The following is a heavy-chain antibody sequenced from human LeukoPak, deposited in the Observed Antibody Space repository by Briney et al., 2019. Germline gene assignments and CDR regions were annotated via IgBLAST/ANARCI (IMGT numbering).Heavy chain of an antibody. D-gene: IGHD3-10*01. CDR3: AKDHLKWFGELLGYFDY. V-gene: IGHV3-30*18. Sequence: GGSLRLSCATSGFPFSNAWMSWVRQAPGKGLEWVAVISYDGSNKYYADSVKGRFTISRDNSKNTLYLQMNSLRAEDTAVYYCAKDHLKWFGELLGYFDYWGQGTLVTVSS. CDR2: ISYDGSNK. J-gene: IGHJ4*02. CDR1: GFPFSNAW.